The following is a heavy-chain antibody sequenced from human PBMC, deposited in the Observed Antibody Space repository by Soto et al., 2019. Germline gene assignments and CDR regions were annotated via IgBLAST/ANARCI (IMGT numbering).Heavy chain of an antibody. Sequence: QVQLQESGPGLVKPSQTLSLTCTVSGGSITSSGYYWSWIRQHPGAGLEWIGFTSTSGSTSYNPSLKSRVTISVDTSSNQFSLNLKSVTAADTAVYYCARGGGSTKVDYWGQGTLVTVSP. CDR3: ARGGGSTKVDY. J-gene: IGHJ4*02. V-gene: IGHV4-31*03. CDR1: GGSITSSGYY. CDR2: TSTSGST. D-gene: IGHD2-2*01.